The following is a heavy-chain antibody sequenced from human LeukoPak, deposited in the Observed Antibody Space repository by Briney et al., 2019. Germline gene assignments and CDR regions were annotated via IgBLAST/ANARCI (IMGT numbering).Heavy chain of an antibody. CDR1: GFTFSSYA. J-gene: IGHJ4*02. CDR3: AKGPRSGWYYFDY. D-gene: IGHD6-19*01. Sequence: PGGSLRFSCAASGFTFSSYAMSWVRQAPGKGLEWVSAISGSGGSTYYADSVKGRFTISRDNSKNTLYLQMNSLRAEDTAVYYCAKGPRSGWYYFDYWGQGTLVTVSS. V-gene: IGHV3-23*01. CDR2: ISGSGGST.